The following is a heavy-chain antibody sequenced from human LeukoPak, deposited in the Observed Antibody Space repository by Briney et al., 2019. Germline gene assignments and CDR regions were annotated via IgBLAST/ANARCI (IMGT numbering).Heavy chain of an antibody. CDR3: TPEDVVVPAATTPPFDY. Sequence: GESLRLSCAASGFTFSNAWLSWVRPAPGKGLEWVGRIKKKSDGRTTDYAAPVKGRFTISRDDSKHTLYLQMNSLKTEDTAVYYCTPEDVVVPAATTPPFDYWGQGTLVTVSS. CDR1: GFTFSNAW. V-gene: IGHV3-15*01. CDR2: IKKKSDGRTT. J-gene: IGHJ4*02. D-gene: IGHD2-2*01.